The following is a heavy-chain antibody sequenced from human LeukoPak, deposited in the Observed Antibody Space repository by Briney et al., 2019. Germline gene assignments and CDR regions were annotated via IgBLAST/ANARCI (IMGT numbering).Heavy chain of an antibody. CDR1: GYNFNRHA. V-gene: IGHV1-18*01. CDR2: VSTSNGDT. CDR3: ARVSDTSMVTPGFDS. D-gene: IGHD5-18*01. Sequence: ASVKVSCKTSGYNFNRHAITWVRQAPGQGLEWMGWVSTSNGDTNYADTFQGRVTMTTDSVTKTAYLELRRLRSGDTAIYFCARVSDTSMVTPGFDSWGQGTLVTVSS. J-gene: IGHJ4*02.